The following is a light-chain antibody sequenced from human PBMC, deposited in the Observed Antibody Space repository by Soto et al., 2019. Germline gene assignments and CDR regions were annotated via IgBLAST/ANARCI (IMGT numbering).Light chain of an antibody. J-gene: IGLJ2*01. Sequence: QLVLTQSPSASASLGASVKLTCTLSSGHSNYAIAWHQQQPEKGPRHLMKLNRDGSHSKGDGIPNRFSGSSSGAERYLTISSLQSEEEADYYCQTGGTGIVIFGGGTKLTVL. CDR3: QTGGTGIVI. V-gene: IGLV4-69*01. CDR2: LNRDGSH. CDR1: SGHSNYA.